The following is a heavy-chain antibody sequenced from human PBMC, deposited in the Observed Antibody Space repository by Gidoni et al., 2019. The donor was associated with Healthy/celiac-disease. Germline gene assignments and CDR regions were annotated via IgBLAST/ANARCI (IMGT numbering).Heavy chain of an antibody. CDR2: ISSSSSYI. CDR1: GSPFSSYS. J-gene: IGHJ4*02. D-gene: IGHD6-19*01. Sequence: EVQLVESGGGLVKPGGSMRLSCAASGSPFSSYSMNWVRQAPGKGLEWVSSISSSSSYIYYADSVKGRFTISRDNAKNSLYLQMNSLRAEDTAVYYCARDRGEVAGKFFDYWGQGTLVTGLL. V-gene: IGHV3-21*01. CDR3: ARDRGEVAGKFFDY.